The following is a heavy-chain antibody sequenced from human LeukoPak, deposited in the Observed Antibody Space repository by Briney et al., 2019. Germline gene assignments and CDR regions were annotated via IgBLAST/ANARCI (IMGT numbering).Heavy chain of an antibody. D-gene: IGHD1-26*01. CDR3: ARGPIVGATHDAFYI. J-gene: IGHJ3*02. Sequence: GRSLRLSCAASGFTFRSYGMNWVRQAPGKALEWVALIWYDGSNKYYADSVKGRFTISRDNSKNTLDLEMNSLRAEDAALYYCARGPIVGATHDAFYIWGQGTMVTVSS. CDR1: GFTFRSYG. CDR2: IWYDGSNK. V-gene: IGHV3-33*01.